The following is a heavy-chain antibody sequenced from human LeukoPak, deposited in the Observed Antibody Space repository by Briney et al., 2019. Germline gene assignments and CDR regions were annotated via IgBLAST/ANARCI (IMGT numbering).Heavy chain of an antibody. D-gene: IGHD2-2*01. J-gene: IGHJ5*02. CDR3: ARGRGVPAAKRSWFDP. V-gene: IGHV1-46*01. CDR1: GYTFTSYY. Sequence: ASVKVSCKASGYTFTSYYMHWVRQAPGQGLEWMGIINPSGGSTSYAQKFQGRVTITRNTSISTAYMELSSLRSEDTAVYYCARGRGVPAAKRSWFDPWGQGTLVTVSS. CDR2: INPSGGST.